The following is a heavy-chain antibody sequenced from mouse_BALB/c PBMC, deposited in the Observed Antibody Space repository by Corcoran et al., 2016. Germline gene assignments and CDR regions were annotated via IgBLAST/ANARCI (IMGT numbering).Heavy chain of an antibody. CDR3: AREPGAMDY. V-gene: IGHV9-3-1*01. J-gene: IGHJ4*01. Sequence: QIQLVLSGPELKKPGETVKISCKASGYTFTNYGMNWVKQAPGKGLKWMDWINTYTGEPTYADDFKGRFAFSLETSASTAYLQINNLKNEDTATYFCAREPGAMDYGGQGTSVTVSS. CDR1: GYTFTNYG. CDR2: INTYTGEP.